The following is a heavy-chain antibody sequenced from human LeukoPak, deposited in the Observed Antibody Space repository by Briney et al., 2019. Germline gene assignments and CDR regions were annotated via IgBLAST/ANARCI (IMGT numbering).Heavy chain of an antibody. CDR2: INSDGSST. V-gene: IGHV3-74*01. CDR1: GFTFSSYW. Sequence: GGSLRLSCAASGFTFSSYWMHWVRRAPGKGLVWVSRINSDGSSTSYADSVKGRFTISRDNAKNTLYLQMNSLRAEDTAVYYCAREGYSGYVSEAFDIWGQGTMVTVSS. D-gene: IGHD5-12*01. CDR3: AREGYSGYVSEAFDI. J-gene: IGHJ3*02.